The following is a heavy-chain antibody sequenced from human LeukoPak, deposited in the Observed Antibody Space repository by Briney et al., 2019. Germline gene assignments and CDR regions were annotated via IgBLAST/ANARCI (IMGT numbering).Heavy chain of an antibody. D-gene: IGHD3-3*01. V-gene: IGHV3-23*01. J-gene: IGHJ5*02. CDR2: ISGSGGST. CDR3: AKTSYYDFWSGYLRLDP. Sequence: GGSLRLSCAASGFTFSSYAMSWVRQAPGKGREWVSAISGSGGSTYYADSVKGRFTISRDNSKNTLYLQMNSLRAEDTAVYYCAKTSYYDFWSGYLRLDPWGQGTLVTVSS. CDR1: GFTFSSYA.